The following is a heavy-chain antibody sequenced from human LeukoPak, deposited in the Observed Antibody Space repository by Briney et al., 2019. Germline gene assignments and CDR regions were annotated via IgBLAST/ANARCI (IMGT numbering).Heavy chain of an antibody. J-gene: IGHJ4*02. Sequence: GGSLRLSCTAFKFTFSNYAMSWVRQAPGKGLEWVSGISGSGGSTNYADSVKGRLTISRDNSKNTLYLQMNSLRAEDTAVYYCAKDREAVATRGFDSWGQGTLVTVSS. CDR2: ISGSGGST. V-gene: IGHV3-23*01. CDR1: KFTFSNYA. D-gene: IGHD6-19*01. CDR3: AKDREAVATRGFDS.